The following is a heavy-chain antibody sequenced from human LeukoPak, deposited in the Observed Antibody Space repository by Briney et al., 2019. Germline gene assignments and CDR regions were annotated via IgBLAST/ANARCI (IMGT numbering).Heavy chain of an antibody. J-gene: IGHJ4*02. CDR1: GGSISSSSYY. D-gene: IGHD3-16*01. CDR3: ARDRGLDGGFDY. V-gene: IGHV4-61*05. Sequence: PSETLSLTCTVSGGSISSSSYYWGWIRQPPGKALEWIGYIFYSGSTNYNPSLKSRVTMSVDTSKEQFSLKLSSVTAADTAVYYCARDRGLDGGFDYWGQGTLVTVSS. CDR2: IFYSGST.